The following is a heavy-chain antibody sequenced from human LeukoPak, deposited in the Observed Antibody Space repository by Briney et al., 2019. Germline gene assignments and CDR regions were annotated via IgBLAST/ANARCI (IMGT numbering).Heavy chain of an antibody. CDR2: IIPIFGTA. J-gene: IGHJ3*02. V-gene: IGHV1-69*13. Sequence: SVKVSCKASGGIFSSYAISWVRQAPGQGLEWMGGIIPIFGTANYAQKFQGRITITADESTSTAYMELSSLRSEDTAVYYCAWGYDSSGYYPLGFDIWGQGTMVTVSS. D-gene: IGHD3-22*01. CDR3: AWGYDSSGYYPLGFDI. CDR1: GGIFSSYA.